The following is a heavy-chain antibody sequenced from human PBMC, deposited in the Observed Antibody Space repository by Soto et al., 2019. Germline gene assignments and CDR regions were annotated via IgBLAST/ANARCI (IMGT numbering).Heavy chain of an antibody. CDR3: ARQDYDILTGYPLFDY. D-gene: IGHD3-9*01. J-gene: IGHJ4*02. Sequence: PGESLKISCKGSGYSFTSYWIGWVRQMPGKGLEWMGIIHPGDSDTRYSPSFQGQVTISADKSISTAYLQWSSLKASDTAMYYCARQDYDILTGYPLFDYWGQGTLVTVSS. CDR1: GYSFTSYW. V-gene: IGHV5-51*01. CDR2: IHPGDSDT.